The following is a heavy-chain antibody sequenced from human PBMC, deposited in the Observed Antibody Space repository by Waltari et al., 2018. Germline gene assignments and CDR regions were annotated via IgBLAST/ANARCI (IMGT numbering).Heavy chain of an antibody. CDR3: ARETWGSSGWFDP. Sequence: QVQLQESGPGLVKPSETLSLTCTVSGGSISSYYWSWIRQPPGKGLEWIGYIYYSGSTNSNPSLKSRVTISVDTSKNQFSLKLSSVTAADTAVYYCARETWGSSGWFDPWGQGTLVTVSS. V-gene: IGHV4-59*01. CDR2: IYYSGST. CDR1: GGSISSYY. J-gene: IGHJ5*02. D-gene: IGHD6-6*01.